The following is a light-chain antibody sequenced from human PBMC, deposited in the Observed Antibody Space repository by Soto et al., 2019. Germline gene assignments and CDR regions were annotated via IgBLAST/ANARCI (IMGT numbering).Light chain of an antibody. J-gene: IGKJ1*01. CDR3: HHYGSSPRT. CDR2: GAS. Sequence: EIVLTQSPGTLSLSPGDRATPSCRASQSVSSNYLAWYQQKPGQAPRLLIYGASMRATGIPDRFSASGSGTDFTLTIRRLEPEDFAMYFCHHYGSSPRTFGQGTKVEIK. CDR1: QSVSSNY. V-gene: IGKV3-20*01.